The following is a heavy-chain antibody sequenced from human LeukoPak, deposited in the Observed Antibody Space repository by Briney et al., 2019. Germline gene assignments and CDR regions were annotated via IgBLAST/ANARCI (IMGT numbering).Heavy chain of an antibody. CDR3: ARSYNRVELLYY. V-gene: IGHV4-34*01. CDR2: INHSGSS. J-gene: IGHJ4*02. D-gene: IGHD3-10*01. CDR1: GGSFSDYY. Sequence: SETLSLTCAVYGGSFSDYYWNWIRQPPGKGLEWIGEINHSGSSNYNPSLKSRVTISLDTSKNQFSLRLSSVTAADTAVYYCARSYNRVELLYYWGQGTLVTVSS.